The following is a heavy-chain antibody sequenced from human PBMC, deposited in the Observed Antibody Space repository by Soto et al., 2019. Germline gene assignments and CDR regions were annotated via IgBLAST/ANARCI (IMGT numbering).Heavy chain of an antibody. Sequence: SETLSLTCTVSGGSISSSSYYWGWIRQPPGKGLEWIGSIYYSGSTYYNPSLKSRVTISVDTSKNQFSLKLSSVTAADTAVYYCARQQDIAVVVAANDAFDIWGQGTMVTVSS. CDR2: IYYSGST. D-gene: IGHD2-15*01. J-gene: IGHJ3*02. CDR3: ARQQDIAVVVAANDAFDI. V-gene: IGHV4-39*01. CDR1: GGSISSSSYY.